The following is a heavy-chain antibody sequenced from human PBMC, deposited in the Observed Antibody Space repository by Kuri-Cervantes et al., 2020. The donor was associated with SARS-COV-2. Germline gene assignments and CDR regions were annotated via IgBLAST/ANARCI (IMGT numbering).Heavy chain of an antibody. D-gene: IGHD2-2*01. CDR3: ASRYCSSTSCYRTTGKYYFDY. Sequence: SQTLSLTCAVYGGSFSGYYWSWIRQPPGKGLEWIGEINHSGSTNYNPSLKSRVTISVDTSKNQFSLKLSSVTAADTAVYYCASRYCSSTSCYRTTGKYYFDYWGRGTLVTVSS. J-gene: IGHJ4*02. CDR1: GGSFSGYY. CDR2: INHSGST. V-gene: IGHV4-34*01.